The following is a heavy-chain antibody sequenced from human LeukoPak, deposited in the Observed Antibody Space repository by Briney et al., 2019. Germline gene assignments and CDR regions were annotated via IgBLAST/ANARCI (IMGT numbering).Heavy chain of an antibody. V-gene: IGHV3-48*03. CDR1: GFTFDFYV. Sequence: GGSLRLSCSAYGFTFDFYVLNSVRQAPGKGLEWISYISSRASTIFYADSVKGRFYITRDNAKNSLYLQMNSLRAEDTAVYYCARGRGIQLKYYFDHWGHGTLVTVSS. CDR3: ARGRGIQLKYYFDH. CDR2: ISSRASTI. J-gene: IGHJ4*01. D-gene: IGHD5-18*01.